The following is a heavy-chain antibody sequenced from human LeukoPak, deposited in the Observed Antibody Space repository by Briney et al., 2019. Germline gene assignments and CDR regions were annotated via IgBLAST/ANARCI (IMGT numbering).Heavy chain of an antibody. D-gene: IGHD5-12*01. Sequence: PSETLSLTCAVYGGSFSGYYWSWIRQPPGKGLEWIGEINHSGSTYYNPSLKSRVTISVDTSKNHLSLILSSVTAADTAVYYCAPGGYIGYGHAFDIWGQGTMVTVSS. CDR1: GGSFSGYY. CDR3: APGGYIGYGHAFDI. CDR2: INHSGST. V-gene: IGHV4-34*01. J-gene: IGHJ3*02.